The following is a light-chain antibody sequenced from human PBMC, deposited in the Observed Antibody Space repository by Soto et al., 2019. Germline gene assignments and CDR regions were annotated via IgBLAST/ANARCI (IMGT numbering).Light chain of an antibody. V-gene: IGKV3-20*01. Sequence: EIVLTQSPGTLSLSPWERATLSCRASQTVRTNYLAWFQHNPGQAPRLLIYGASSRATGIPDRFSGSGSGTDFTLTIHRQEPEDVSVYFCQQYRDSPLTFGGGTKVEIK. J-gene: IGKJ4*01. CDR2: GAS. CDR1: QTVRTNY. CDR3: QQYRDSPLT.